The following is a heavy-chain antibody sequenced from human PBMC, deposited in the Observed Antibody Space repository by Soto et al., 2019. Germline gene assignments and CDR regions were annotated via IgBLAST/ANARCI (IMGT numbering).Heavy chain of an antibody. Sequence: SETLSLTCSVSGGSITNYYWSWMRQPPGKGLEWIGYISDSGSTNYIPSLKSRVTISVDTSKNQFSLKLSSVTAADTAVYYCARHGEYSSSWGYYYYYMDVWGKGTTVTVSS. V-gene: IGHV4-59*08. CDR3: ARHGEYSSSWGYYYYYMDV. CDR2: ISDSGST. D-gene: IGHD6-6*01. J-gene: IGHJ6*03. CDR1: GGSITNYY.